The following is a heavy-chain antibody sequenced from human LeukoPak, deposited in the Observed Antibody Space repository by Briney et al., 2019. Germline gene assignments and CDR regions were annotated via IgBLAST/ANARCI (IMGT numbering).Heavy chain of an antibody. CDR1: GYTFTSYA. J-gene: IGHJ4*02. CDR3: ARRIAVAGKTAFDY. Sequence: ASVKVSCKASGYTFTSYAMHWVRQAPGQRLEWMGWINAGNGNTKYSQKFQGRVTITRDTSASTAYMELSSLRPEDTAVYYCARRIAVAGKTAFDYWGQGTLVTVSS. V-gene: IGHV1-3*01. D-gene: IGHD6-19*01. CDR2: INAGNGNT.